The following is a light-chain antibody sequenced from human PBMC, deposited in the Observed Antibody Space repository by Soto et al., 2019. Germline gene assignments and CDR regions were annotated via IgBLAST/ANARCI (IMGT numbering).Light chain of an antibody. CDR2: DTT. V-gene: IGLV7-46*01. CDR1: TGAVTNGHY. J-gene: IGLJ1*01. Sequence: QAVVTQEPSLTVSPGGTVTLTCGSSTGAVTNGHYPYWFQQKPGQAPRTRIYDTTNRHSWTPARFSGSLLGGKAALTLSRAQTQDEAEYYCLLSYNGPYVFGTGTKVPAL. CDR3: LLSYNGPYV.